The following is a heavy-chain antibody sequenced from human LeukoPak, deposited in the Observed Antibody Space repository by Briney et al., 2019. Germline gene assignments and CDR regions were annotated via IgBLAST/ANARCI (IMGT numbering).Heavy chain of an antibody. J-gene: IGHJ5*02. CDR1: GGSISSYY. D-gene: IGHD6-19*01. Sequence: PSETLSLTCTVSGGSISSYYWGWIRQPPGKGLEWIGSIYYSGSTYYNPSLKSRVTISVDTPKNQFSLKLSSVTAADTAVYYCAKAVAGGWFDPWGQGTLVTVSS. CDR3: AKAVAGGWFDP. CDR2: IYYSGST. V-gene: IGHV4-39*01.